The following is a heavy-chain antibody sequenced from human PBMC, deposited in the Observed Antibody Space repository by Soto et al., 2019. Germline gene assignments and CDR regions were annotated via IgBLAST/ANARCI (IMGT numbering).Heavy chain of an antibody. V-gene: IGHV3-9*01. D-gene: IGHD3-10*01. J-gene: IGHJ4*02. CDR2: ISWNSGSI. CDR3: AKGPHYGSGSYYDY. CDR1: GFTFDDYA. Sequence: EVQLVESGGGLVQPGRSLRLSCAASGFTFDDYAMHWVRQAPGKGLEWVSGISWNSGSIGYADSVKGRFXISXXXXXXXXXXXXXXXXAEDTALYYCAKGPHYGSGSYYDYWGQGTLVTVSS.